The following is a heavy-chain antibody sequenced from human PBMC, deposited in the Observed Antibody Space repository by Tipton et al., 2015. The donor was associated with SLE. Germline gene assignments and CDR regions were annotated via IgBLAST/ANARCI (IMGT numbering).Heavy chain of an antibody. V-gene: IGHV4-59*11. CDR1: GGSISSQY. CDR3: ARDAGGSLGMESYYYCMDV. Sequence: TLSLTCTVSGGSISSQYWSWIRQPPGKGLEWIGYIFSSGSTNYNPSLKSRVTMSIDTSKNQFSLRLSSVTAADTAVYYCARDAGGSLGMESYYYCMDVWGKGTTVTVSS. D-gene: IGHD7-27*01. CDR2: IFSSGST. J-gene: IGHJ6*03.